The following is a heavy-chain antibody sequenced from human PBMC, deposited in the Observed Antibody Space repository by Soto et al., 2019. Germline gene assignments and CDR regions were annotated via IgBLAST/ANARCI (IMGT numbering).Heavy chain of an antibody. CDR2: INPNGGST. D-gene: IGHD6-13*01. J-gene: IGHJ4*02. V-gene: IGHV1-46*01. CDR1: GYTFTNYY. CDR3: ARGLAAGDY. Sequence: QVQLVQSGAEVKKPGASVKLSCKASGYTFTNYYIHWVRQAPGQGLEWMAIINPNGGSTNYAQKLQGRVNLTRDTSTSTVYMDLSSLKSEDTAVYYCARGLAAGDYWGQGTLVTVSS.